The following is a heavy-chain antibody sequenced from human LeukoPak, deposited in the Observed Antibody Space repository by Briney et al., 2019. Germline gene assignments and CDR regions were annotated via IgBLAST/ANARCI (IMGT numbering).Heavy chain of an antibody. CDR3: ARDSGGSYHYYFDY. CDR1: GYSISSGYY. Sequence: SETLSLTCTVSGYSISSGYYWGWIRQPPGEGLEWIGSIYHSGSTYYNPSLKSRVTISVDTSKNQFSLKLSSVTAADTAVYYCARDSGGSYHYYFDYWGQGTLVTVSS. V-gene: IGHV4-38-2*02. CDR2: IYHSGST. J-gene: IGHJ4*02. D-gene: IGHD1-26*01.